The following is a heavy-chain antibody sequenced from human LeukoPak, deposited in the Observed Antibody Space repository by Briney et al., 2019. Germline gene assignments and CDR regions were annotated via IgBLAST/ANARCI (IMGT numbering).Heavy chain of an antibody. CDR1: GFTFSSYS. J-gene: IGHJ4*02. D-gene: IGHD2-2*01. CDR3: ANHLACGSTSCPPFDY. V-gene: IGHV3-21*01. Sequence: GGSLRLSCAASGFTFSSYSMNWVRRAPGKGLEWLSSISNSGSYIYYADSVKGRFTISRDNAKNSLYLQMNSLRAEDTAVYYCANHLACGSTSCPPFDYWGQGTLVTVSS. CDR2: ISNSGSYI.